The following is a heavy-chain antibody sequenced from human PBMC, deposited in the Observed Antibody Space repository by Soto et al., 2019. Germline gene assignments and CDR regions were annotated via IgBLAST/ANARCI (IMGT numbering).Heavy chain of an antibody. CDR1: GESLSGYY. CDR3: ARGIIRFMKWTGGSYSYNYYMDV. CDR2: ITHSGST. J-gene: IGHJ6*03. D-gene: IGHD3-3*01. V-gene: IGHV4-34*01. Sequence: QVQLQQWGAGLLKPSETLSLTCGVSGESLSGYYWSWIRQSPEEGLEWIGVITHSGSTNYNPSLKRRVTISIDTSKNHFSPKLNSVTDADTAVYYCARGIIRFMKWTGGSYSYNYYMDVWGNGTTVTVSS.